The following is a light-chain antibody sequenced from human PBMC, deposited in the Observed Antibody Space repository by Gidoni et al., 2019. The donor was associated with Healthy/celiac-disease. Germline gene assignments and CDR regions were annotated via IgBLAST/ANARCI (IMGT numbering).Light chain of an antibody. CDR1: QSISSY. V-gene: IGKV1-39*01. CDR3: QQSYSTPPYT. J-gene: IGKJ2*01. Sequence: DIQMNKSPSSLSASVGNRVTITCRASQSISSYLNWYQQKPGKAPKLLIYDAASLQSVVPSRFSGSGSGTDFTLTISSLQPEDLATYYCQQSYSTPPYTFXXXTKLEIK. CDR2: DAA.